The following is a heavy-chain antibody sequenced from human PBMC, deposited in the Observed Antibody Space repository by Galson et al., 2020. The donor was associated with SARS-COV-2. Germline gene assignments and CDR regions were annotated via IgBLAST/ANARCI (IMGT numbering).Heavy chain of an antibody. CDR1: GGTFSSYA. Sequence: SVTVPCKASGGTFSSYAISWVRQAPGQGLEWMGGIIPIFGTANYAQKFQGRVTITADESTSTAYMELSSLRSEDTAVYYCALIIAAAGSLEGWFDPWGQGTLVTVSS. J-gene: IGHJ5*02. V-gene: IGHV1-69*13. CDR2: IIPIFGTA. D-gene: IGHD6-13*01. CDR3: ALIIAAAGSLEGWFDP.